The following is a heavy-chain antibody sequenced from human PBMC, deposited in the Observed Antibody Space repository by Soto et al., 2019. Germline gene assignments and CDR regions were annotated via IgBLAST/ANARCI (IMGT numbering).Heavy chain of an antibody. V-gene: IGHV3-53*01. CDR2: IYSGGYT. J-gene: IGHJ4*02. CDR3: GTRPGGGGY. Sequence: EVQLVESGGGLIQPGGSLRLSCAVSGFTVSNNYMSWVRQAPGKGLEGVSVIYSGGYTAYGDSVKGRFTISRDNSKNKLSLKMKSLRAEGPAVYSGGTRPGGGGYWGQGTLVTVSS. CDR1: GFTVSNNY. D-gene: IGHD3-10*01.